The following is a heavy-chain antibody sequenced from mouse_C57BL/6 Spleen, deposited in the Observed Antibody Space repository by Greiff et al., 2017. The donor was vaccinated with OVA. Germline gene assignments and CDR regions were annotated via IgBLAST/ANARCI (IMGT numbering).Heavy chain of an antibody. V-gene: IGHV1-50*01. CDR3: ARLDYGTLYYFDY. D-gene: IGHD2-1*01. Sequence: QVQLQQPGAELVKPGASVKLSCKASGYTFTSYWMQWVKQRPGQGLEWIGEIDPSDSYTNYNQNFKGKATLTVDTSSSTAYMQLSSLTSEDSAVYYCARLDYGTLYYFDYWGQGTTLTVSS. CDR1: GYTFTSYW. CDR2: IDPSDSYT. J-gene: IGHJ2*01.